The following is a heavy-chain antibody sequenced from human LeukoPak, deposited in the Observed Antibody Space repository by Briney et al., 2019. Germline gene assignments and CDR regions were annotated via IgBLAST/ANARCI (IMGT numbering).Heavy chain of an antibody. D-gene: IGHD3-22*01. Sequence: SETLSLICTVSGGSISSYYWNWIRQPPGKGLEWIGSIYYSGSTYYNPSLKSRVTISVDTSKNQFSLKLSSVTAADTAVYYCARRSSGYYFDYWGQGTLVTVSS. CDR1: GGSISSYY. CDR2: IYYSGST. CDR3: ARRSSGYYFDY. J-gene: IGHJ4*02. V-gene: IGHV4-39*01.